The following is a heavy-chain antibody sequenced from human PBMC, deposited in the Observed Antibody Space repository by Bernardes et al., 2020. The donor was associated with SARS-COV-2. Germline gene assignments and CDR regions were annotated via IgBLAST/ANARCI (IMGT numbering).Heavy chain of an antibody. J-gene: IGHJ6*02. V-gene: IGHV3-21*01. D-gene: IGHD2-15*01. CDR3: ASFLLPRGGSLMSNYYYYGMDV. CDR2: ISSSSSYI. Sequence: GGSLRLSCAASGFTFSSYSMNWVRQAPGKGLEWVSSISSSSSYIYYADSVKGRFTISRDNAKNSLYLQMNSLRAEDTAVYYCASFLLPRGGSLMSNYYYYGMDVWGQGTTVTVSS. CDR1: GFTFSSYS.